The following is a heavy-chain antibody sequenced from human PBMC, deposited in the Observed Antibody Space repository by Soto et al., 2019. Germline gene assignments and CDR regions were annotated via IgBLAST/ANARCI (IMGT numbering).Heavy chain of an antibody. CDR3: ARALVKDIVVVVDATQHYFDY. J-gene: IGHJ4*02. D-gene: IGHD2-15*01. CDR1: GGSISSSSYY. CDR2: INHSGST. Sequence: SETLSLTCTVSGGSISSSSYYWGWIRQPPGKGLEWIGEINHSGSTNYNPSLKSRVTISVDTSKNQFSLKLSSVTAADTAVYYCARALVKDIVVVVDATQHYFDYWGQGTLVTVSS. V-gene: IGHV4-39*07.